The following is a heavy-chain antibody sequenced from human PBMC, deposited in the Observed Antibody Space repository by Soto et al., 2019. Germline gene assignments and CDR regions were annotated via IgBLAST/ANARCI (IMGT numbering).Heavy chain of an antibody. CDR1: GGTFSSYA. CDR2: IIPIFGTA. J-gene: IGHJ4*02. D-gene: IGHD6-19*01. V-gene: IGHV1-69*06. Sequence: SVKVSFKASGGTFSSYAISWLRQAPGQGLEWMGGIIPIFGTANYAQKFQGRVTITADKSTSTAYMELSSLRSEDTAVYYCARDSSGWLDYWGQGTLVTVSS. CDR3: ARDSSGWLDY.